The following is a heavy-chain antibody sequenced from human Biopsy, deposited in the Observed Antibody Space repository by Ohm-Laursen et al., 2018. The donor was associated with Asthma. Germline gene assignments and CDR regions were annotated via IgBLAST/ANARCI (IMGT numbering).Heavy chain of an antibody. D-gene: IGHD3-22*01. CDR1: GFAVSRDH. Sequence: SLRLSCAAPGFAVSRDHMFWVRQAPGKGLEWVSVIYSGGTSHTADSVRGRFTISRDYSKNTLYLQMHSLSAEDTAVYYCARGDSSNWSHYYFDYWGQGTLVTVSS. CDR3: ARGDSSNWSHYYFDY. V-gene: IGHV3-53*01. CDR2: IYSGGTS. J-gene: IGHJ4*02.